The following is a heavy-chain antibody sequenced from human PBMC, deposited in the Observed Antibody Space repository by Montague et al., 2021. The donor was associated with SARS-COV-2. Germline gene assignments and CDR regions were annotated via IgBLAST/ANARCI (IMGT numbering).Heavy chain of an antibody. CDR2: INHGGST. D-gene: IGHD3-10*01. V-gene: IGHV4-34*01. CDR3: ARLRDGVVPSPILGVGPYYSYYYMDV. Sequence: LSLTCAVHGTSFSGYYWNWIRQPPGEGLEWIGEINHGGSTKYSPSLKSRLTISADTSKNQFSLKLTSVAAADTAVYYCARLRDGVVPSPILGVGPYYSYYYMDVWGRGTTVTVSS. J-gene: IGHJ6*03. CDR1: GTSFSGYY.